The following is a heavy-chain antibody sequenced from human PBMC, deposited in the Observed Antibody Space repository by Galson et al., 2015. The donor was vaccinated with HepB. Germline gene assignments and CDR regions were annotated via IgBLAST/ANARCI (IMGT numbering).Heavy chain of an antibody. CDR1: GFTFVDYA. D-gene: IGHD6-19*01. J-gene: IGHJ5*02. CDR2: ISGSGGST. V-gene: IGHV3-23*01. CDR3: AKDSAREVSSGWGKVGS. Sequence: SLRLSCAASGFTFVDYAMTWVRQAPGKGLEWVSAISGSGGSTYYPDSVKGRFTIFRDNSENTLYLQMNSLRAEDTAVYYCAKDSAREVSSGWGKVGSWVQGTLVTVSS.